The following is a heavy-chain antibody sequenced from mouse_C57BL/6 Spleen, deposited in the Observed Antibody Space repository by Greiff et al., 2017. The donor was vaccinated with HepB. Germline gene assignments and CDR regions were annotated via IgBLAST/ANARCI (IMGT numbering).Heavy chain of an antibody. CDR1: GFTFTDYY. CDR3: ARSDGYYPYWYFDV. CDR2: IRNKANGYTT. D-gene: IGHD2-3*01. Sequence: EVQLVESGGGLVQPGGSLSLSCAASGFTFTDYYMSWVRQPPGKALEWLGFIRNKANGYTTEYSASVKGRFTISRDNSQSILYLQMNALRAEDSATYYCARSDGYYPYWYFDVWGTGTTVTVSS. J-gene: IGHJ1*03. V-gene: IGHV7-3*01.